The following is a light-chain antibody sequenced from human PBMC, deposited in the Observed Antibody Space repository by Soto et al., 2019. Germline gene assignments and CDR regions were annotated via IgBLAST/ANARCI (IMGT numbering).Light chain of an antibody. J-gene: IGLJ1*01. Sequence: SALTQPRSVSGSPGQSVTISCTGTSSDVGGYNYVYWHQQLPGTAPKLLIFRNNQRPSGVPDRFSDSKSGTSASLAISGLRSEDEADYYCAAGDDSLSIYVFGTGTKVSV. CDR2: RNN. CDR3: AAGDDSLSIYV. CDR1: SSDVGGYNY. V-gene: IGLV1-47*01.